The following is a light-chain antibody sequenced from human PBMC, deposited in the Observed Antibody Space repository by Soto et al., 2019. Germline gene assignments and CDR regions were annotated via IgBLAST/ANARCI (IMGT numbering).Light chain of an antibody. J-gene: IGLJ1*01. CDR2: VVS. CDR1: SVDVGAYDF. CDR3: TAYSGIRNWGL. V-gene: IGLV2-11*01. Sequence: QSVLTQPHSVSGSPGQSVTISCTGTSVDVGAYDFVSWYQQHPGKAPKLLIYVVSGRPSGVPDRFSGSKSGNAASLTISGLQAGDEADYYCTAYSGIRNWGLFGTGTKVTVL.